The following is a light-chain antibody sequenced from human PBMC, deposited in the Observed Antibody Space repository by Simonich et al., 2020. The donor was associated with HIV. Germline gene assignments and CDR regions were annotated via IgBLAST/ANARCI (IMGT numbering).Light chain of an antibody. CDR3: QQYYNTPQT. CDR1: QSVLYSSNNRNY. J-gene: IGKJ1*01. V-gene: IGKV4-1*01. Sequence: DIVMTQSPDSLAVSLGERATINSKSSQSVLYSSNNRNYLAWYQQKPGQPPKLLVDWASTRESGVPDRFSGSGSGTDFTLTISSLQAEDVAVYYCQQYYNTPQTFGQGTKVEIK. CDR2: WAS.